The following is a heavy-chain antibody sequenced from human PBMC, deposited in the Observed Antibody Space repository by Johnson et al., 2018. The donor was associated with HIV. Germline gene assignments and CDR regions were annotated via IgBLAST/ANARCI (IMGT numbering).Heavy chain of an antibody. CDR1: GFTFDDYA. V-gene: IGHV3-9*01. D-gene: IGHD3-16*01. J-gene: IGHJ3*01. Sequence: VQLVESGGGLVEPGRSLRLACAASGFTFDDYAMHWVRQAPGKGLEWVSGISWNSGSIGSADTVKGRFTISRDNAKNYLYLQMTSLRAEDTALYYCASEALVEGVMALDVWGQGTVVTVS. CDR3: ASEALVEGVMALDV. CDR2: ISWNSGSI.